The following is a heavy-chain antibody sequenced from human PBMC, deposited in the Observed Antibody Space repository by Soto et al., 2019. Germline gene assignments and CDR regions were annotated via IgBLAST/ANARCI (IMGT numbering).Heavy chain of an antibody. Sequence: QAQLVESGGGVVQPGRSLRLSCAASGFTFSSYGLHWFCQAPGTGLEWVAVISYDGGLQHYADSVKGRFTISRDNSKNMVLLQMNSLRAEDTAVYYCVSDRGYGHASVPYSWGQGTLVSVSS. V-gene: IGHV3-30*03. D-gene: IGHD5-18*01. J-gene: IGHJ4*02. CDR3: VSDRGYGHASVPYS. CDR2: ISYDGGLQ. CDR1: GFTFSSYG.